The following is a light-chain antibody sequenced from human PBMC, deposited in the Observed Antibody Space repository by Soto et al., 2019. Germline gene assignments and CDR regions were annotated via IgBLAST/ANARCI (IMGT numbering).Light chain of an antibody. Sequence: DIVLTQSPLSLSVTPGESASISCRSTQSLLHRNGYNHLHRYVQKPGQPPQLVIFLGSRRTSRVPDRCSGSGASTDFTLNISTVYADDVVFYCCIQPLQTPITFGPGTKVDIK. CDR1: QSLLHRNGYNH. CDR3: IQPLQTPIT. V-gene: IGKV2-28*01. CDR2: LGS. J-gene: IGKJ3*01.